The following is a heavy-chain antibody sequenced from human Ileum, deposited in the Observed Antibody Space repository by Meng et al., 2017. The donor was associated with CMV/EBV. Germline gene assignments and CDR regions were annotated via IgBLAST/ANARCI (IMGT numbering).Heavy chain of an antibody. CDR1: GDSVSSGSYH. D-gene: IGHD6-19*01. V-gene: IGHV4-39*07. Sequence: LQGQESGPGLGTASETLPTPLTASGDSVSSGSYHWAWIRQTPEKGLEWMGSIYYSGSTYDNPSLRSRVTISVDTSKNQFSLKLTSVTAADTAIYYCAGDWGPYSSRGYFDPWGQGTLVTVSS. CDR2: IYYSGST. CDR3: AGDWGPYSSRGYFDP. J-gene: IGHJ5*02.